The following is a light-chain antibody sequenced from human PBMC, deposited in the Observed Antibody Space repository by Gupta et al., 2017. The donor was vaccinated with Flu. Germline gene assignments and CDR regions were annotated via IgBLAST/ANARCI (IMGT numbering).Light chain of an antibody. J-gene: IGKJ4*01. CDR2: GAS. CDR1: QSVSSS. V-gene: IGKV3-15*01. CDR3: QQYDNWPPIT. Sequence: IVMTQSPATLSVSPGERATLSCRASQSVSSSLAWYQQKPGQAPRLLIYGASTRATGIPARFSGSGYGTEVTITISSRQSEDFAVYYCQQYDNWPPITFGGGTKVEIK.